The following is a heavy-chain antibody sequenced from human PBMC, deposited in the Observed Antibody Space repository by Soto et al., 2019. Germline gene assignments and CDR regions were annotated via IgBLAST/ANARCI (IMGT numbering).Heavy chain of an antibody. D-gene: IGHD5-12*01. V-gene: IGHV3-15*07. CDR2: IRSKTDGGTI. Sequence: XEALTLSCAASGLIFSNACTNWVRQAPGKGLEWVGQIRSKTDGGTIFYPAPVKDRFIISRDDSRNTLYLQMNSLKTEDTAVYYCNTAHPRGPDYWGQGTLVTVSS. CDR3: NTAHPRGPDY. CDR1: GLIFSNAC. J-gene: IGHJ4*02.